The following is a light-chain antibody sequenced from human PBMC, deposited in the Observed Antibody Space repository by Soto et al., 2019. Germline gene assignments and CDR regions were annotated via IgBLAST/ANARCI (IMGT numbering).Light chain of an antibody. J-gene: IGKJ3*01. CDR2: GAS. Sequence: EIVLTQSPGTLSLSPGERATLSCRASQSVSSSYLAWYQQKPGQAPRLLIYGASSRATGIPDRFSGSGSGTDFTLTISSLEPEDFAVYYCQQDGSSPRITFGPGTKVDIK. CDR3: QQDGSSPRIT. V-gene: IGKV3-20*01. CDR1: QSVSSSY.